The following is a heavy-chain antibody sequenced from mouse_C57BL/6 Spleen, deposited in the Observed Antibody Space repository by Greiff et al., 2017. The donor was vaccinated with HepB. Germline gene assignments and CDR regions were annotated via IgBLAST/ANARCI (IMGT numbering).Heavy chain of an antibody. Sequence: QVQLKQPGAELVMPGASVKLSCKASGYTFTSYWMHWVKQRPGQGLERIGEIDPSDSYTNYNQKFKGKSTLTVDKSSSTAYMQLSSLTSEDSAVYYCARAYSNYLGWFAYWGQGTLVTVSA. CDR1: GYTFTSYW. D-gene: IGHD2-5*01. CDR3: ARAYSNYLGWFAY. J-gene: IGHJ3*01. V-gene: IGHV1-69*01. CDR2: IDPSDSYT.